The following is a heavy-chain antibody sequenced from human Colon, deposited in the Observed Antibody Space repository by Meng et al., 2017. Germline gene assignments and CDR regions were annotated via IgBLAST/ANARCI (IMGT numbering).Heavy chain of an antibody. J-gene: IGHJ4*02. CDR2: IHPSGSS. CDR1: GGSFSNYY. CDR3: ARGVDWAKSGNF. D-gene: IGHD3-9*01. Sequence: HLPQWGAGLLKPSETLSLTCAVYGGSFSNYYLAWIRQPPGKGLEWIGEIHPSGSSYYSPSLQSRVTITLDTSKNQFSLTLSSLTAADTAVYYCARGVDWAKSGNFWGQGTLVTVSS. V-gene: IGHV4-34*01.